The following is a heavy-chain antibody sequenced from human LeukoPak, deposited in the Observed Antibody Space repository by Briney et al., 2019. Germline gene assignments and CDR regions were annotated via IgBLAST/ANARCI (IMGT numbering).Heavy chain of an antibody. CDR1: GFAFNSYT. J-gene: IGHJ5*02. CDR3: ARGGARYLDT. CDR2: MKEDGSDI. D-gene: IGHD3-9*01. Sequence: PGGSLRLSCVASGFAFNSYTMSWARQAPGKGLEWVAKMKEDGSDIYYVDSVKGRFTICRDNAKNSLCLQMSSLRVEDTAVYYCARGGARYLDTWGQGSLVIVSS. V-gene: IGHV3-7*01.